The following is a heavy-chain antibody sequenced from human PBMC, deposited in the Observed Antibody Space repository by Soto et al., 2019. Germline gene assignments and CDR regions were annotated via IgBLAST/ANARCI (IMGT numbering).Heavy chain of an antibody. J-gene: IGHJ6*03. Sequence: EVQLLESGGGLVQPGGSLRLSCAASGFTFSSYAMSWVRQAPGKGLEWVSAISGSGGSTYYADSVRGRFTISRDNSKNTLYLQMNSLRAEDTAVYYCAKDPRTRTTVTIDYYYYYYMDVWGKGTTVTVSS. D-gene: IGHD4-17*01. CDR1: GFTFSSYA. CDR2: ISGSGGST. V-gene: IGHV3-23*01. CDR3: AKDPRTRTTVTIDYYYYYYMDV.